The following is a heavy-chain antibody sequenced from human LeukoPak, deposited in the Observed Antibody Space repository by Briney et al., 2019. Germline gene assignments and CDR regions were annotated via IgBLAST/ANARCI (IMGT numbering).Heavy chain of an antibody. V-gene: IGHV4-39*01. J-gene: IGHJ3*02. CDR1: GGSISSSSYY. D-gene: IGHD3-10*01. CDR3: ALMGRFRGVIEVRDAFDI. Sequence: SSETLSLTCTVSGGSISSSSYYWGWIRQPPGKGLEWIGSIYYSGSTYYNPSLKSRVTISVDTSKNQFSLKLSSVTAADTAVYYCALMGRFRGVIEVRDAFDIWGQGTMVTVSS. CDR2: IYYSGST.